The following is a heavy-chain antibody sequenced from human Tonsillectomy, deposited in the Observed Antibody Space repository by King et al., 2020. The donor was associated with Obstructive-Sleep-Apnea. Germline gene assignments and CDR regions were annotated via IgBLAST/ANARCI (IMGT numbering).Heavy chain of an antibody. CDR2: ISWNSGNI. CDR3: AKVGLSGWYGEFFDY. Sequence: VQLVESGGGFVQPGRSLRLSCAASGFTFDDYAMHWVRQAPGKGLEWVSGISWNSGNIGYADSVKGRFTISRDNAKNSLYLQMNSLRAEDTALYYCAKVGLSGWYGEFFDYWGQGTLVTVSS. V-gene: IGHV3-9*01. J-gene: IGHJ4*02. CDR1: GFTFDDYA. D-gene: IGHD6-19*01.